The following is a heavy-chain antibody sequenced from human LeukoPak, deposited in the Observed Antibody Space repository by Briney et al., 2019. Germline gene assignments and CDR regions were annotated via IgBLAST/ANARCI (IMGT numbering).Heavy chain of an antibody. CDR2: INPNSGGT. Sequence: ASVKVSCKASGYTFTGYYMHWVRQAPGQGLEWMGWINPNSGGTNYAQKFQGRVTMTRDTSISTAYMELSSLRSEDTAVYYCARDAGDYYDSSGQYPDYWGQGTLVTVSS. CDR3: ARDAGDYYDSSGQYPDY. CDR1: GYTFTGYY. D-gene: IGHD3-22*01. V-gene: IGHV1-2*02. J-gene: IGHJ4*02.